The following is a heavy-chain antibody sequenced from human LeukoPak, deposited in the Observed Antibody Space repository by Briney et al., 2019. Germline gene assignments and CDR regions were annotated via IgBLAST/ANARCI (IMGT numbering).Heavy chain of an antibody. J-gene: IGHJ6*02. D-gene: IGHD3-10*01. V-gene: IGHV3-23*01. CDR3: ARGAMVRGVITYYYYGMDV. CDR1: GFVFSNFA. Sequence: GGSLRLSCAASGFVFSNFAMSWVRQAPGKGLEWVSTISGSAGNTYYANSVKGRFTISRDNSKSTLYLQMNSLRAEDTAVYYCARGAMVRGVITYYYYGMDVWGQGTTVTVSS. CDR2: ISGSAGNT.